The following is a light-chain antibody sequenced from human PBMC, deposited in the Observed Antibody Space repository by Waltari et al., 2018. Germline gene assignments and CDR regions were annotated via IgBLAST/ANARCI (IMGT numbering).Light chain of an antibody. CDR2: HAS. Sequence: TVVTQSPATLSVSPGERATLSCRTSQTIGFSLAWYQQKPGQAPRLLIYHASTRATGIQDRFSGSGSESDFTLTISSLQSEDVAVYYCQQYNNWPPGTFGQGTKVEI. CDR3: QQYNNWPPGT. CDR1: QTIGFS. J-gene: IGKJ1*01. V-gene: IGKV3-15*01.